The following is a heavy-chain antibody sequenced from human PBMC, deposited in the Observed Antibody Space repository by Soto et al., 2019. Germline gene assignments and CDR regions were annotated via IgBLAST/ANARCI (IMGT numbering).Heavy chain of an antibody. CDR2: ISYTGST. Sequence: KTSETLSLTCTVSGGSITSFYWSWIRQTPGKGLEWIGHISYTGSTNYNPSLKSRVTIAVATSKNQFSLNLTSVTAADTAVYYCAREGNGWYYSDYWGQGALVTVSS. CDR1: GGSITSFY. D-gene: IGHD6-19*01. V-gene: IGHV4-59*01. CDR3: AREGNGWYYSDY. J-gene: IGHJ4*02.